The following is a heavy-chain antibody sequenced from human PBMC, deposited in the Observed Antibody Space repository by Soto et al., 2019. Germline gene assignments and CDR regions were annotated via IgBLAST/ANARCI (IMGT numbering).Heavy chain of an antibody. CDR1: GGTFSSYA. CDR2: IIPIFGTA. CDR3: AREMASTYFFDY. V-gene: IGHV1-69*05. J-gene: IGHJ4*02. Sequence: SVKVSCKASGGTFSSYAIRWERQAPGQGLEWMGGIIPIFGTANYAQKFQGRVTMTRDTSTSTVYMELTSLRSDDTAVYYCAREMASTYFFDYWGQGTLVTVSS.